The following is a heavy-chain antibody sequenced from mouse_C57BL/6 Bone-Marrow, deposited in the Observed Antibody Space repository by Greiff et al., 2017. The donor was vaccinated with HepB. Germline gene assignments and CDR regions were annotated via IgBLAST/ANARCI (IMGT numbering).Heavy chain of an antibody. CDR2: IYPRSGNT. Sequence: QVHVKQSGAELARPGASVKLSCKASGYTFTSYGISWVKQSTGQGLEWIGEIYPRSGNTYYNEKFKGKATLTADKSSSTAYMELRSLTSEYSAVYFCAREGGVLAYWGQGATLTVST. V-gene: IGHV1-81*01. J-gene: IGHJ2*01. CDR1: GYTFTSYG. CDR3: AREGGVLAY. D-gene: IGHD2-14*01.